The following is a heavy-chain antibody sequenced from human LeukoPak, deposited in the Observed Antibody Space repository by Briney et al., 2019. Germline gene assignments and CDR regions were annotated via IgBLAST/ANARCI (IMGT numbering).Heavy chain of an antibody. J-gene: IGHJ4*02. CDR1: GGSFSGYY. D-gene: IGHD3-16*01. V-gene: IGHV3-11*04. Sequence: PSETLSLTCAVYGGSFSGYYWSWIRQAPGKGLEWVSSISRSASNIYYADSVKGRFTISRDNAKNSFYLQMNSLRAEDTAVFYCARDPEGFGATYFGYWGQGTLVTVSS. CDR2: ISRSASNI. CDR3: ARDPEGFGATYFGY.